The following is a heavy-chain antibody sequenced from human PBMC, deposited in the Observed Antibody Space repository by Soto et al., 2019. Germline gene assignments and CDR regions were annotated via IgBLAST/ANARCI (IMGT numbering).Heavy chain of an antibody. V-gene: IGHV3-30-3*01. D-gene: IGHD2-15*01. CDR2: ISYDGSNK. Sequence: LRLSCAASGFTFSSYAMHWVRQAPGKGLEWVAVISYDGSNKYYADSVKGRFTISRDNSKNTLYLQMNSLRAEDTAVYYCARDPYPLAALDYWGQGTLVTVSS. J-gene: IGHJ4*02. CDR1: GFTFSSYA. CDR3: ARDPYPLAALDY.